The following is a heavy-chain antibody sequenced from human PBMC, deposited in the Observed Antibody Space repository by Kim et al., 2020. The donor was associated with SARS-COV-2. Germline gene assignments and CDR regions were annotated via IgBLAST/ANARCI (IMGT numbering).Heavy chain of an antibody. Sequence: SETLSLTCSVSGGSIRSGGKFWTWIRQHPAKGLEWIGYISYSGNSHYSPSLRSRVSISLQTSENQFSLELTSVTAADTAVYYVSGGQPLDYWGQGILVTV. CDR1: GGSIRSGGKF. CDR3: SGGQPLDY. CDR2: ISYSGNS. J-gene: IGHJ4*02. V-gene: IGHV4-31*03. D-gene: IGHD2-2*01.